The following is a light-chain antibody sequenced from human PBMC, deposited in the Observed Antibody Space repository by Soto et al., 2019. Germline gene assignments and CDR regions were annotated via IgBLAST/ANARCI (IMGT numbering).Light chain of an antibody. CDR3: SSYTSSSTHVV. V-gene: IGLV2-14*01. J-gene: IGLJ2*01. CDR2: EVS. Sequence: HSVLTQPASVSGSPGQSITISCTGTSSDVGGYNYVSWYQQHPGKAPKLMIYEVSNRPSGVSNRFSGSKSGNTASLTISGLQAEDEADDYCSSYTSSSTHVVFGGGTKLTVL. CDR1: SSDVGGYNY.